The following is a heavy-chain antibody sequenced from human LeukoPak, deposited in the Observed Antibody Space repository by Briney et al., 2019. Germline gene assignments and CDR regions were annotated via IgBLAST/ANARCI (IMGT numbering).Heavy chain of an antibody. CDR2: IYYSGST. Sequence: PSETLSLTCTVSGGSISSSSYYWGWIRQPAGKGLEWIGSIYYSGSTYYNPSLKSRVTISVDTSKNQFSLKLSSVTAADTAVYYCASNGRSWFWELSRWFDPWGQGTLVTVSS. CDR1: GGSISSSSYY. CDR3: ASNGRSWFWELSRWFDP. D-gene: IGHD3-10*01. V-gene: IGHV4-39*01. J-gene: IGHJ5*02.